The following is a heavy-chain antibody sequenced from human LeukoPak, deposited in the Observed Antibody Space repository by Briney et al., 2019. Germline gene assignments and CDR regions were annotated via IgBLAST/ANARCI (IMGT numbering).Heavy chain of an antibody. Sequence: SGPTLVKPTQALTLTCTFSGFSLSTSGVGVGWIRQPPGKALEWLALIYWDDDKRYSPSLKSRLTITKDTSRNQVVLTMTNMDPVDTATYYCAHRQASNGYDDYWGQGTLVTVSS. V-gene: IGHV2-5*02. CDR1: GFSLSTSGVG. CDR2: IYWDDDK. J-gene: IGHJ4*02. CDR3: AHRQASNGYDDY. D-gene: IGHD5-12*01.